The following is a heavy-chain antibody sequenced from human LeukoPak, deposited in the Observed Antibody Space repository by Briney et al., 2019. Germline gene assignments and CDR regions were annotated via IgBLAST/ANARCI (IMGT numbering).Heavy chain of an antibody. CDR1: GFTFSSYA. CDR2: ISGSGGST. CDR3: VKGDNNILTGYYNSFDS. Sequence: GGSLRLSCAASGFTFSSYAMSWVRQAPGKGLEWVSAISGSGGSTYYADSVKGRFTISRDNSRNMFYLQMNSLRAEDTALYYCVKGDNNILTGYYNSFDSWGQGTLVTVSS. D-gene: IGHD3-9*01. V-gene: IGHV3-23*01. J-gene: IGHJ4*02.